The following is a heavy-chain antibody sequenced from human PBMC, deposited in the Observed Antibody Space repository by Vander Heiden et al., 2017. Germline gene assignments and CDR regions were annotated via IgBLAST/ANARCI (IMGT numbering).Heavy chain of an antibody. CDR2: ISGSGGST. CDR1: GFTFSSYA. CDR3: AKDLRSIYCSGGSCS. V-gene: IGHV3-23*01. Sequence: EVQLLESGGGLVQPGGSLRLTCAASGFTFSSYAMSWVRQAPGKGLEWVSAISGSGGSTYYADSVKGRFTISRDNSKNTLYLQMNSLRAEDTAVYYCAKDLRSIYCSGGSCSWGQGTLVTVSS. D-gene: IGHD2-15*01. J-gene: IGHJ5*02.